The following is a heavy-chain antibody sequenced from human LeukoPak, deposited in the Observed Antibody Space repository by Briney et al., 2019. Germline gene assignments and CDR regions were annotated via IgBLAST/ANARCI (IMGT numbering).Heavy chain of an antibody. CDR1: GFTVSSNY. CDR2: IYYSGST. CDR3: ARDAGHQLSRRYYYAMDV. D-gene: IGHD2-2*01. J-gene: IGHJ6*02. V-gene: IGHV4-39*07. Sequence: GSLRLSCAASGFTVSSNYMSWVRQAPGKGLEWIGSIYYSGSTYYNPTLKSRVTISVDTSKNQFSLKLSSVTAADTAVYYCARDAGHQLSRRYYYAMDVWGQGTTVTVSS.